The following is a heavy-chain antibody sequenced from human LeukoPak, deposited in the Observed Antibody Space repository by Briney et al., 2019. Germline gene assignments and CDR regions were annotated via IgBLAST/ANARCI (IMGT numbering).Heavy chain of an antibody. CDR2: IYYTET. J-gene: IGHJ4*02. Sequence: SETLSLTCTVSGYSISSGYYWGWIRQPPGKALEWIGYIYYTETSYNPSLKSRVTISADTSRDQFSLKLSSVTAADTAVYYCASRKLGNDYWGQGILVTVTS. CDR1: GYSISSGYY. D-gene: IGHD7-27*01. CDR3: ASRKLGNDY. V-gene: IGHV4-61*01.